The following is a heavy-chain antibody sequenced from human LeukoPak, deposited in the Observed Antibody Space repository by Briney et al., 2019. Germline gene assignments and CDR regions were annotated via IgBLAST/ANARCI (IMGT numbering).Heavy chain of an antibody. CDR3: ASEYLETDAFDI. Sequence: KTSETLSLTCTVSGDSISTSKSYWGWIRQPPLKGLEWIGSIYYSGSTYYNPSLKSRVTISVDTSKNQFSLKLSSVTAADTAVYYCASEYLETDAFDIWGQGTMVTVSS. J-gene: IGHJ3*02. CDR1: GDSISTSKSY. CDR2: IYYSGST. D-gene: IGHD2-2*02. V-gene: IGHV4-39*07.